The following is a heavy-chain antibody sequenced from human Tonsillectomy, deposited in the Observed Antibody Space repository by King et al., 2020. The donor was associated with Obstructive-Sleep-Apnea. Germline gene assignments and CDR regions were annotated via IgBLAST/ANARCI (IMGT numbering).Heavy chain of an antibody. V-gene: IGHV3-30*18. CDR1: GFTFSSYG. J-gene: IGHJ4*02. Sequence: VQLVESGGGVVQPGRSLRLSCAASGFTFSSYGMHWVRQAPGKGLEWVAVISYDGSNKYYADSAKGRFTISRDNSKNTLYLQMNSLRAEDTAVYYCAKVLMRFELLLGFDYWGQGTLVTVSS. D-gene: IGHD2-15*01. CDR2: ISYDGSNK. CDR3: AKVLMRFELLLGFDY.